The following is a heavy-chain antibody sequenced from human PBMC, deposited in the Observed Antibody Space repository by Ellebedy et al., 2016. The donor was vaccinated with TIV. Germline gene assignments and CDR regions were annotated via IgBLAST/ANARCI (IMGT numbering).Heavy chain of an antibody. V-gene: IGHV4-39*01. D-gene: IGHD6-25*01. CDR2: ISYLGDA. CDR1: GDSITSNDYY. Sequence: MPSETLSLTCSVSGDSITSNDYYWAWVRLPPGKGLEWIGNISYLGDAYYNWSLRSRVTLSIDTSRNQFSLKLTSETAADTAVYYCARVQRLGVPYYFDFWGHGTLVTVSS. J-gene: IGHJ4*01. CDR3: ARVQRLGVPYYFDF.